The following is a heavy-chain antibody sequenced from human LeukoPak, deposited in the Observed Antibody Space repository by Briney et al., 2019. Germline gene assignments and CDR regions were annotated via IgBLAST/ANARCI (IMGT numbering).Heavy chain of an antibody. Sequence: PSETLSLTCTVSGGSFSSGGYYWSWIRQHPGKGLEWIGYIYYSGSTYYNPSLKSRVTISVDTSKNQFSLKLTSVTAADTAVYYCAREGPGRGVIGNIDYWGQGTLVTVSS. CDR1: GGSFSSGGYY. D-gene: IGHD3-10*01. J-gene: IGHJ4*02. CDR2: IYYSGST. CDR3: AREGPGRGVIGNIDY. V-gene: IGHV4-31*03.